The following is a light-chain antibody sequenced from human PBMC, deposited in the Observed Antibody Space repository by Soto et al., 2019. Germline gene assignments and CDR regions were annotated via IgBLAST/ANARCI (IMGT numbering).Light chain of an antibody. V-gene: IGKV1-39*01. CDR2: AAS. J-gene: IGKJ4*01. CDR1: QSSNNY. CDR3: QQSYGTALT. Sequence: DIQMTQSPSSLSASVGDRVTITCRASQSSNNYLNWYQQKPGKAPNLLIYAASSLQSGVPSRFSGSGSGTDFTLTISSLQPEDFATYYCQQSYGTALTFGGGTKVDIK.